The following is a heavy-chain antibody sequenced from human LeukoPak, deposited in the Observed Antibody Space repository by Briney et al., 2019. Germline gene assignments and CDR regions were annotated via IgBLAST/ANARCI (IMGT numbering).Heavy chain of an antibody. CDR3: ARGDFYDPQGMDV. J-gene: IGHJ6*02. CDR2: IYGGGST. CDR1: GFTVSSNH. V-gene: IGHV3-66*01. D-gene: IGHD3-22*01. Sequence: GGSLRLSCAASGFTVSSNHMSWVRQAPGKGLEWVSVIYGGGSTYYADSVKGRFTISRDNSKNTLYLQMNSLRAEDTAVYYCARGDFYDPQGMDVWGQGTTVTVSS.